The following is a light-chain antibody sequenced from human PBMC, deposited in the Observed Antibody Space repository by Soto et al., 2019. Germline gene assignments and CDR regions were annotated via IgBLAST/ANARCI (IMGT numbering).Light chain of an antibody. CDR3: QHYNSYSEA. CDR1: QSVNSNY. Sequence: TQSPGTLSLSPGERATLSCRASQSVNSNYLAWYQQKPGKAPKLLIYKASTLKSGVPSRFSGSGSGTEFTLTISSLQPDDFATYYCQHYNSYSEAFGQGTKVELK. V-gene: IGKV1-5*03. CDR2: KAS. J-gene: IGKJ1*01.